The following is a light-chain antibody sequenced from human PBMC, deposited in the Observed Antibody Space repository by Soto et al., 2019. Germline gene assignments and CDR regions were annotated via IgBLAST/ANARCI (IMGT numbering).Light chain of an antibody. J-gene: IGKJ4*01. CDR3: QHFDTYTLT. CDR2: DAS. Sequence: AIQLTQSPSSLSASVGDRVTITCRASQGISTALAWYQQRPGKAPELLIYDASTFERGVPSRFSGSGSETDFTLSISSLQPEDFATYYCQHFDTYTLTFGRGTKVEIK. CDR1: QGISTA. V-gene: IGKV1-13*02.